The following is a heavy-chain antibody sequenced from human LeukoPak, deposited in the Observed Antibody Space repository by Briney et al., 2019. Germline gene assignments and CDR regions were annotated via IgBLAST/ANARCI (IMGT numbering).Heavy chain of an antibody. CDR3: ARDSMTTGTTHAFDS. V-gene: IGHV3-53*01. D-gene: IGHD4-17*01. CDR1: GFTVSSNY. J-gene: IGHJ3*02. CDR2: IYSGGST. Sequence: GGSLRLSCAASGFTVSSNYMSWVRQAPGKGLEWVSVIYSGGSTYYADSVKGRFTISRDNSKNTLYLQMNSLRAEDTAVYYCARDSMTTGTTHAFDSWGQGTMVTVSS.